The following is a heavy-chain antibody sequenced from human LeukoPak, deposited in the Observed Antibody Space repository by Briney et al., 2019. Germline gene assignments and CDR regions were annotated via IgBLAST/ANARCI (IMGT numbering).Heavy chain of an antibody. CDR1: GYTFTGYY. D-gene: IGHD4-17*01. CDR3: ARLGLTVTSDIDW. CDR2: ISAYNGNT. V-gene: IGHV1-18*04. Sequence: ASVKVSCKASGYTFTGYYMHWVRQAPGQGLEWMGWISAYNGNTNYAQKLQGRVTMTTDTSTSTAYMELRSLRSDDTAVYYCARLGLTVTSDIDWWGQGTLVTVSS. J-gene: IGHJ4*02.